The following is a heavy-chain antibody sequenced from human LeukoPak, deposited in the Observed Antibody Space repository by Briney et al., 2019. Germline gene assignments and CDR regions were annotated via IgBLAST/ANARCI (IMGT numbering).Heavy chain of an antibody. Sequence: GGSLRLSCEASGFSLSSYEMNWVRQAPGKGREWVSHISSRGSTIYYADSVKGRLTISRDNAKNSLYLQMNSLRAEDTAVYYSARVGWVLRYAFDIWGQGTMVTVS. CDR3: ARVGWVLRYAFDI. CDR2: ISSRGSTI. V-gene: IGHV3-48*03. CDR1: GFSLSSYE. J-gene: IGHJ3*02. D-gene: IGHD3-16*01.